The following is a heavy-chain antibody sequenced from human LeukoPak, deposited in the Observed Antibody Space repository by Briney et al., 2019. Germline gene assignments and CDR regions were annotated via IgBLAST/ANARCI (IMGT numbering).Heavy chain of an antibody. CDR3: AKAEGEYWLYNDNWFDP. V-gene: IGHV3-9*01. Sequence: GGSLRLSCAASGFTFADYAMHWVRQVPGKGLEWVSGITWNSGSIGYADSVKGRFTISRDNAKNSLYLQMNSLRAEDTALYYCAKAEGEYWLYNDNWFDPWGQGTLVTVSS. CDR2: ITWNSGSI. D-gene: IGHD2/OR15-2a*01. J-gene: IGHJ5*02. CDR1: GFTFADYA.